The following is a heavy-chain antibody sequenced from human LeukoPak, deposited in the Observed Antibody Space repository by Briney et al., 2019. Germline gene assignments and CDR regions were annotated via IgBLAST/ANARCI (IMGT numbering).Heavy chain of an antibody. Sequence: GGSLRLSCAASGFTFSSYSMNWVRQAPGKGLEWVANIKQDGGEKYYVDSVKGRFTISRDNAKNSLYLQMNSLRAEDTAVYYCARVKSGYSYGPHYYYYYYMDVWGKGTTVTVSS. CDR1: GFTFSSYS. D-gene: IGHD5-18*01. CDR2: IKQDGGEK. J-gene: IGHJ6*03. V-gene: IGHV3-7*04. CDR3: ARVKSGYSYGPHYYYYYYMDV.